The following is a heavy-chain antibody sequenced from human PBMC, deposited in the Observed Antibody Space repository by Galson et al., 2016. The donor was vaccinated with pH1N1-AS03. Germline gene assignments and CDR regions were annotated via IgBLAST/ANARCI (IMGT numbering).Heavy chain of an antibody. D-gene: IGHD5-24*01. J-gene: IGHJ4*02. CDR1: GSIFTSYW. CDR2: IYPGDSDT. V-gene: IGHV5-51*01. Sequence: QSGAEVKKPGESLKISCKTSGSIFTSYWVAWVRHMPGKGLEWMGIIYPGDSDTRYSPSFQGQVTISADRSINTAYLQWNSLMASDTAIYYCARQVRDGYNDYFDYWGQGILVTVSS. CDR3: ARQVRDGYNDYFDY.